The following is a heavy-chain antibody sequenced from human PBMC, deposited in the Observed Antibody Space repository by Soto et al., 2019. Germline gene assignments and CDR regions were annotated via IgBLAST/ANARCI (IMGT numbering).Heavy chain of an antibody. CDR3: ATYIYRGYYDFWSGQPGTNYYGMDV. J-gene: IGHJ6*02. D-gene: IGHD3-3*01. CDR1: GYTFTNYG. CDR2: INTYNGNT. Sequence: ASVKVSCKTSGYTFTNYGISWVRQAPGQGLEWMGWINTYNGNTNHAQKFQGRVTMTEDTSTDTAYMELSSLRSEDTAVYYCATYIYRGYYDFWSGQPGTNYYGMDVWGQGTTVTVSS. V-gene: IGHV1-18*01.